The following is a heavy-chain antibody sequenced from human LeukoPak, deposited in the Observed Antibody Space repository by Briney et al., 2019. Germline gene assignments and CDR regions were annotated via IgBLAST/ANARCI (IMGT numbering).Heavy chain of an antibody. CDR1: GGSISSSSYY. J-gene: IGHJ4*02. D-gene: IGHD6-19*01. Sequence: PSETLSLTCTVSGGSISSSSYYWGWIRQPPGKGLEWIGSIYYSGSTYYNPSLKSRVTISVDTSKSQFSLKLSSVTAADTAVYYCARDSSGLLGYWGQGTLVTVSS. CDR3: ARDSSGLLGY. CDR2: IYYSGST. V-gene: IGHV4-39*07.